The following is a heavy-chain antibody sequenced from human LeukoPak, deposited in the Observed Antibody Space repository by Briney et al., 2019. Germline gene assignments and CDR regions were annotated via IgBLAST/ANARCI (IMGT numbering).Heavy chain of an antibody. J-gene: IGHJ5*02. Sequence: PGGSLRLSCAASGFTFSSYAMHWVRQAPGKGLEWVAVISYDGSNKYYADSVKGRFTISRDNSKNTLYLQMNSLRAEDTAVYYCARVVAAVAGNDPRRHSWFDPWGQGILVTVSS. CDR2: ISYDGSNK. CDR1: GFTFSSYA. CDR3: ARVVAAVAGNDPRRHSWFDP. D-gene: IGHD6-19*01. V-gene: IGHV3-30-3*01.